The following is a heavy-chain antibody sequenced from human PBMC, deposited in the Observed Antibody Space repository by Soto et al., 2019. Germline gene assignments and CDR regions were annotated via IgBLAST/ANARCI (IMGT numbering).Heavy chain of an antibody. D-gene: IGHD3-10*01. CDR1: GYTFARYG. CDR2: ISGHNGDT. CDR3: ARSGSMPYYYYGMDV. V-gene: IGHV1-18*01. Sequence: QVQLVQSGAEVKKPGASVRVSCKASGYTFARYGIDWVRQAPGQGLEWMGWISGHNGDTKYVPKFQGRVSMTTDTATSTASMELRSLRSDDTAVYYCARSGSMPYYYYGMDVWGQGTTVTVSS. J-gene: IGHJ6*02.